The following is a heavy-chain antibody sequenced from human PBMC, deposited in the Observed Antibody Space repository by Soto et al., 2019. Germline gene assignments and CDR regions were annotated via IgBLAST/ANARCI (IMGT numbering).Heavy chain of an antibody. CDR3: ATGVVGAADY. D-gene: IGHD1-26*01. CDR2: TRNKADSYTT. Sequence: EVQLVESGGGLVQPGGSLRLSCAASGFTFSDHYMDWVRQAPGKGLQWVGRTRNKADSYTTEYAASVKGRFTISRDDLKNSLYLQMNSLKTEDTAVYYCATGVVGAADYWGQGTLVTVSS. CDR1: GFTFSDHY. V-gene: IGHV3-72*01. J-gene: IGHJ4*02.